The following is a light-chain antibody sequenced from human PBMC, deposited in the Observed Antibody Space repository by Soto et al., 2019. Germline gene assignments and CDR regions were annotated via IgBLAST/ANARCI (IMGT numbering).Light chain of an antibody. Sequence: DIQMTQSPSSLSASVGYRVTITCRSSQGIRKDLGWYQQKPGKAPKRLIYASSSLQTGVPSRFSGSGSGTEFTLTISSLQPEDFETYYCLHHNSFLWTFGQGTKVDIK. J-gene: IGKJ1*01. V-gene: IGKV1-17*01. CDR1: QGIRKD. CDR3: LHHNSFLWT. CDR2: ASS.